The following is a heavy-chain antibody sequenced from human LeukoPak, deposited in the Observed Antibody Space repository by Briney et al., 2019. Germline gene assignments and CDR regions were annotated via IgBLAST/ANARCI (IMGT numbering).Heavy chain of an antibody. D-gene: IGHD3-22*01. CDR1: GFSIRTYG. CDR3: AREGYGSYYDSSGH. Sequence: GGSLSLSCEASGFSIRTYGIHWVRQAPGKGLEWVSSISSSSSYIYYADSVKGRFTISRDNAKNSLYLQMNSLRAEDTAVYYCAREGYGSYYDSSGHWGQGTLVTVSS. J-gene: IGHJ4*02. V-gene: IGHV3-21*01. CDR2: ISSSSSYI.